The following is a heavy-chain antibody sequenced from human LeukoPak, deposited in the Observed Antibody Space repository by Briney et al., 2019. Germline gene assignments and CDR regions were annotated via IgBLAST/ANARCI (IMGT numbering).Heavy chain of an antibody. V-gene: IGHV3-21*01. D-gene: IGHD6-19*01. CDR3: ARLAAPRIAVAGYFDS. CDR2: ISSCGNYI. Sequence: GGSLRLSCAASGFTFSSYSMNWVRQAPGKGLEWVSSISSCGNYIYYADSLKGRFTISTDNAKNSLYLQMNSLRAEDRAVYYCARLAAPRIAVAGYFDSWGQGALVTVSS. J-gene: IGHJ4*02. CDR1: GFTFSSYS.